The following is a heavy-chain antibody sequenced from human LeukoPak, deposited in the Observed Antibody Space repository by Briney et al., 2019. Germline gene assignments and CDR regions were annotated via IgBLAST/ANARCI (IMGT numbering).Heavy chain of an antibody. CDR1: GFTFSSYW. CDR2: INSDGTGT. Sequence: PGGSLRLSCAASGFTFSSYWMHWVRQVPGKGLVWVSHINSDGTGTSYADSVKGRFTISRDNAKNTLYLQMNSLRADDTAVYYCATLGSSSTFDYWGQGTLVTVSS. J-gene: IGHJ4*02. D-gene: IGHD6-6*01. V-gene: IGHV3-74*01. CDR3: ATLGSSSTFDY.